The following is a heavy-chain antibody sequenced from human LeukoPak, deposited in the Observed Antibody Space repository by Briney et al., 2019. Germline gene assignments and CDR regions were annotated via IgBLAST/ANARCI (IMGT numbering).Heavy chain of an antibody. CDR2: IYYSGST. CDR1: GGSISSYY. Sequence: SETLSLTCTVSGGSISSYYWSWIRQPPGKGLEWIGYIYYSGSTNYNPSLKSRVTISVDTSKNQFSLKLSSVTAADTAVYYCARFSRNSSGRYYYYYYMDVWGKGTTVTISS. V-gene: IGHV4-59*01. D-gene: IGHD3-22*01. CDR3: ARFSRNSSGRYYYYYYMDV. J-gene: IGHJ6*03.